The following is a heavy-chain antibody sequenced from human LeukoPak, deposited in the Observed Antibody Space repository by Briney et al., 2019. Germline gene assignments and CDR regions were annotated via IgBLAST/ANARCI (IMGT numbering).Heavy chain of an antibody. CDR3: ARSEAGREKAAAGDYYYYYYMDV. J-gene: IGHJ6*03. CDR2: ISAYNGNT. V-gene: IGHV1-18*01. CDR1: GYTFTNYG. Sequence: ASVKVSCKASGYTFTNYGISWVRQAPGQGLEWMGWISAYNGNTNYAPKLQGRVTMTTDTSTSTAYMELRSLRSDDTAVYYCARSEAGREKAAAGDYYYYYYMDVWGKGTTVTISS. D-gene: IGHD6-13*01.